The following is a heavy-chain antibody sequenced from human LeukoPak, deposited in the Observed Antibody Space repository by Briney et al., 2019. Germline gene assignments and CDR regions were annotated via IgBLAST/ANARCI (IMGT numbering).Heavy chain of an antibody. Sequence: PGGSLRLSCAASGFTFSSYGMHWVRQAPGKGLEWVAVISSDGSNKNYVDSVKGRFTFSRDNSKNTLYLQMNSLRAEDTAVYYCARDGSGNYGMDVWGQGTTVTVSS. V-gene: IGHV3-30*03. J-gene: IGHJ6*02. CDR3: ARDGSGNYGMDV. D-gene: IGHD1-1*01. CDR2: ISSDGSNK. CDR1: GFTFSSYG.